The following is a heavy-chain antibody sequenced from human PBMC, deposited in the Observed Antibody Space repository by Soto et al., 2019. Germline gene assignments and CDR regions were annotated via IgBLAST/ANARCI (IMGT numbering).Heavy chain of an antibody. V-gene: IGHV3-30*18. D-gene: IGHD1-26*01. CDR2: ISYDGNNT. Sequence: GGSLRLSCAASGFSISDYGMEWVRQAPGKGLEWVALISYDGNNTYYADSVKGRFTISRDNSKDTLFLQMTGLRAEDTAVYYCAKGAGDRLSLGMDVWGQGTTVTVSS. CDR1: GFSISDYG. CDR3: AKGAGDRLSLGMDV. J-gene: IGHJ6*02.